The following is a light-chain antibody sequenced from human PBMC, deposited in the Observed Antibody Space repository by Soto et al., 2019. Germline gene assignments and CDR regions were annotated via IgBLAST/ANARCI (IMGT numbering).Light chain of an antibody. CDR3: QQYNIYASGT. J-gene: IGKJ1*01. CDR2: TVS. V-gene: IGKV1-5*03. CDR1: QSINTW. Sequence: DIQMTQSPSTLSASVGDRVTITCRASQSINTWLAWYQQKPGKAPKLLIYTVSTLESGAPSRFSGSGSGTEFTLTISSLQPDDFATYYCQQYNIYASGTFGQRTKVEVK.